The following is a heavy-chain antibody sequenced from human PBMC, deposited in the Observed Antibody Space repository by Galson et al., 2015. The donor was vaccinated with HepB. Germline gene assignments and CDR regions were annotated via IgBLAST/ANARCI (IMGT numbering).Heavy chain of an antibody. J-gene: IGHJ3*02. CDR3: ARAPDCDWVSTSCYPGGADAFDI. D-gene: IGHD2-2*01. CDR2: IKQDGSEK. CDR1: GFTFSSYW. Sequence: SLRLSCAASGFTFSSYWMSWVRQAPGKGLEWVANIKQDGSEKYYVDSVKGRFTISRDNAKNSLYLQMNSLRAEDTAVYYCARAPDCDWVSTSCYPGGADAFDIWGQGTMVTVSS. V-gene: IGHV3-7*01.